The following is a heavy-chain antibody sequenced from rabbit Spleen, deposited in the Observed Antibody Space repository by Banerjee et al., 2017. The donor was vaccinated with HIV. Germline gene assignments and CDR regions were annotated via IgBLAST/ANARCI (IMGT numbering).Heavy chain of an antibody. V-gene: IGHV1S40*01. D-gene: IGHD7-1*01. CDR1: GFSFSSSDW. CDR3: ARGLYSSGSVPDYFNL. Sequence: QSLEESGGDLVKPGASLTLTCTASGFSFSSSDWICWVRQAPGKGLEWIGCIYTSSGSTVYANWAKGRFTISKTSSTTMTLQVTSLTAADTATFFCARGLYSSGSVPDYFNLWGPGTLVTVS. CDR2: IYTSSGST. J-gene: IGHJ4*01.